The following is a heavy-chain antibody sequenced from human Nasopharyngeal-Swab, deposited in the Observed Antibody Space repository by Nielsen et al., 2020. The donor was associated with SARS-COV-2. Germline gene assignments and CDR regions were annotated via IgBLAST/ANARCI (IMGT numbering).Heavy chain of an antibody. J-gene: IGHJ3*01. CDR1: GFTFSDYY. Sequence: GESLKISCAASGFTFSDYYMAWVRQAPGKGLEWLSYISASGRKTDSADSVRGRFTTSRDNANNLLFLQMNSLRGEDTAVYYCASPVFGVVSDAFDLWGQGTMVTVSS. V-gene: IGHV3-11*01. D-gene: IGHD3-3*01. CDR2: ISASGRKT. CDR3: ASPVFGVVSDAFDL.